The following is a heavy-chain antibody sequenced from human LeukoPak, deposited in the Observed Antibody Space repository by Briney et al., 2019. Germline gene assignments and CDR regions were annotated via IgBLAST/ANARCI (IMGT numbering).Heavy chain of an antibody. V-gene: IGHV4-4*07. Sequence: SETLSLTCTVSGDSISTYYLSWLRQPAGKGLEWIGRIHSTGGTNYNPSLRSRVTMSVDASRTQFSLTLRSVTAADTAVYYCARDQGFEIECWGQGTLVTVSS. CDR3: ARDQGFEIEC. J-gene: IGHJ4*02. CDR1: GDSISTYY. CDR2: IHSTGGT.